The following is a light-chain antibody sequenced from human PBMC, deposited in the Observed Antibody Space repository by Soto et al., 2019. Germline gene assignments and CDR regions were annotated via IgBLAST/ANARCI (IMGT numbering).Light chain of an antibody. CDR2: DAS. Sequence: EIVLTQSPGTLSLSPGETATLSCRASQTINNQLAWYQQKPGQAPRLLIYDASTRATAIPARISGSGFGTDFILTISSLEPEDFAVYYCQHRRNWPLTFGGGTKVEIK. CDR1: QTINNQ. CDR3: QHRRNWPLT. J-gene: IGKJ4*01. V-gene: IGKV3-11*01.